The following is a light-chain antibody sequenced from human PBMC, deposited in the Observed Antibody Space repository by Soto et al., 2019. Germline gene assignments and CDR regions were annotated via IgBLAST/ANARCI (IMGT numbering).Light chain of an antibody. Sequence: EIVRTQSPATLSVSPGERATLSCRASQSVSYNLAWYQQQPGQAPRLLIYGASTRATGIPARFSGSGSGTEFTLTISSLQSEDFAVYYCQQYNNWPRTFGQGTKVDIK. CDR3: QQYNNWPRT. CDR2: GAS. J-gene: IGKJ1*01. V-gene: IGKV3-15*01. CDR1: QSVSYN.